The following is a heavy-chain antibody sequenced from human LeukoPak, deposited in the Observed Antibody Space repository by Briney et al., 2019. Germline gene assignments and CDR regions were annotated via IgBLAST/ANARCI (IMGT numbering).Heavy chain of an antibody. D-gene: IGHD6-19*01. J-gene: IGHJ4*02. CDR2: IGDSGVVT. CDR1: GFTFSGYA. Sequence: PGGSLRLSCAASGFTFSGYAMSWVRQAPGKGLEWVSGIGDSGVVTFYADSVKGRFTISRDNSKNTLFLQMSSLRVEDTAVYYCARWRAVAPLCHFDYWGQGTLVTVSS. V-gene: IGHV3-23*01. CDR3: ARWRAVAPLCHFDY.